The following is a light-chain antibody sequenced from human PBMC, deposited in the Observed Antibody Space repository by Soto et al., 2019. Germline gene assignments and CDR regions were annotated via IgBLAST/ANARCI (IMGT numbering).Light chain of an antibody. J-gene: IGLJ1*01. V-gene: IGLV2-14*01. CDR1: SSDVGSFDS. CDR3: SSFTTSSTLV. Sequence: QSALTQPASVSGSPGQPITISCTGTSSDVGSFDSVAWYQHNPGKAPKLMIYDVSNRPSGVSSRFSGPKSGNTASLSISGLQTEDEANYYCSSFTTSSTLVFGTGTKVTVL. CDR2: DVS.